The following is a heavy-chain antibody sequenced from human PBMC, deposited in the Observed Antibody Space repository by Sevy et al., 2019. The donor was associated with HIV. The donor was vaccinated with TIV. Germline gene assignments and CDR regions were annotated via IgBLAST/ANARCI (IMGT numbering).Heavy chain of an antibody. Sequence: GGSLRLSCAASGFTFNSYTINWVRQAPGKGLEWVSSISGSGSYIYYADSVKGRFTISRDNAKNSLLLQMNSLRAEDTGVYYCAREEVYYYESGGRPQYYYGLDIWGQGTTVTVSS. D-gene: IGHD3-22*01. J-gene: IGHJ6*02. CDR3: AREEVYYYESGGRPQYYYGLDI. CDR2: ISGSGSYI. CDR1: GFTFNSYT. V-gene: IGHV3-21*01.